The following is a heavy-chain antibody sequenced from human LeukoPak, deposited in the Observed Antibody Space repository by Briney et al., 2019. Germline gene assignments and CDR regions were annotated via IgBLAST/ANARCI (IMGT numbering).Heavy chain of an antibody. D-gene: IGHD5-12*01. CDR3: ARATWPLCYFDY. CDR1: GGSFSGYY. J-gene: IGHJ4*02. Sequence: SETLSLTCAVYGGSFSGYYWSWIRQPPGKGLEWIGEINHSGSTNYNPSLKSRVSISVGTSKNQFSLKLSSVTAADTAVYYCARATWPLCYFDYWGQGTLVTVSS. CDR2: INHSGST. V-gene: IGHV4-34*01.